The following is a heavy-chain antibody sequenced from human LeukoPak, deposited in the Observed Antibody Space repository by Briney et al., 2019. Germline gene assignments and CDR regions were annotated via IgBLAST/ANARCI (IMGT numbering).Heavy chain of an antibody. D-gene: IGHD3-16*01. V-gene: IGHV3-30*04. CDR1: GSTFSSYA. Sequence: PGGSLRLSCAASGSTFSSYAMHWVRQAPGKGLEWVAVISYDGSNKYYADSVKGRFTISRDNSKNTLYLQMNSLRAEDTAVYYCAGAPTNYYYYYMDVWGKGTTVTVSS. CDR2: ISYDGSNK. J-gene: IGHJ6*03. CDR3: AGAPTNYYYYYMDV.